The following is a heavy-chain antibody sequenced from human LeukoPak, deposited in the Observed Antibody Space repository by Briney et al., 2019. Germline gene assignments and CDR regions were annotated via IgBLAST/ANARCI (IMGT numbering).Heavy chain of an antibody. V-gene: IGHV3-30-3*01. CDR1: GFTFSSYA. CDR2: ISYDGSNK. D-gene: IGHD6-19*01. Sequence: PGGSLRLSCAASGFTFSSYAMHWVRQAPGKGLEWVAVISYDGSNKYYADSVKGRFTISRDNSKNTLYLQMNGLRAEDTAVYYCARDRQWLVLWGPSYYFDYWGQGTLVTVSS. CDR3: ARDRQWLVLWGPSYYFDY. J-gene: IGHJ4*02.